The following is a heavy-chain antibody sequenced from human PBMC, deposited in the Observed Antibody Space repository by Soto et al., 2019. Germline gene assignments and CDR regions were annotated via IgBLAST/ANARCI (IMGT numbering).Heavy chain of an antibody. CDR3: ARDISTRDGYNYAAFDI. V-gene: IGHV1-2*04. CDR2: INPNSGGT. J-gene: IGHJ3*02. D-gene: IGHD5-12*01. CDR1: GYTFTGYY. Sequence: GASVKVSCKASGYTFTGYYMHWVRQAPGQGLEWMGWINPNSGGTNYAQKFQGWVTMTRDTSISTAYMELSRLRSDDTAVYYCARDISTRDGYNYAAFDIWGQGTMVTVSS.